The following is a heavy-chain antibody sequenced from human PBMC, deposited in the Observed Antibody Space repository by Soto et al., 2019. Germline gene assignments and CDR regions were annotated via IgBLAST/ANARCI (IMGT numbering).Heavy chain of an antibody. CDR2: INPSGGST. J-gene: IGHJ3*02. CDR1: GYTFTSYY. Sequence: ASVKVSCKASGYTFTSYYMHWVRQAPGQGLEWMGIINPSGGSTSYAQKFQGRVTMTRDTSTSTVYMELSSLRAEDTAVYYCARSYDILTGYGSDAFDIWGQGTMVTVSS. V-gene: IGHV1-46*03. CDR3: ARSYDILTGYGSDAFDI. D-gene: IGHD3-9*01.